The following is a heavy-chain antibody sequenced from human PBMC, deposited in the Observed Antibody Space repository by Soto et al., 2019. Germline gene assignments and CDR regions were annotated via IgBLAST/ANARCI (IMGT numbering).Heavy chain of an antibody. Sequence: ASVKVSCKASGYTFTSYAMHWVRQAPGQRLEWMGWINAGNGNTKYSQKFQGRVTITRDTSASTAYMELSSLRSEDTAVYYCARESSIGYYDFWSGYSLYYYYYYMDVWGKGTTVTVSS. D-gene: IGHD3-3*01. CDR1: GYTFTSYA. CDR3: ARESSIGYYDFWSGYSLYYYYYYMDV. V-gene: IGHV1-3*01. CDR2: INAGNGNT. J-gene: IGHJ6*03.